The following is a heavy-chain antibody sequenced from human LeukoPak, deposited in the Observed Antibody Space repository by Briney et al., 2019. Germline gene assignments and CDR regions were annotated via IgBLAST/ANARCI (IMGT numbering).Heavy chain of an antibody. D-gene: IGHD2-15*01. CDR2: IYTIGST. CDR1: GGSISSGSYY. CDR3: ARDCSGGSCYSPYYYYYMDV. V-gene: IGHV4-61*02. Sequence: SQTLSLTCTHSGGSISSGSYYWSWIRHPPGKGLEWIGRIYTIGSTNYNPSLKSRATISVDTYKNHFSLKLSSLTATNTAVYYCARDCSGGSCYSPYYYYYMDVWGKGTTVTVSS. J-gene: IGHJ6*03.